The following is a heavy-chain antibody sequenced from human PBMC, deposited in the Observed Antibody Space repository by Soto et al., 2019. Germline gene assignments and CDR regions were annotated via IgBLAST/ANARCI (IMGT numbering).Heavy chain of an antibody. Sequence: QVQLQQWGAGLLKPSETLSLTCAVYGGSFSGYYWSWIRQPPGKGLEWIGEINHRGSTNYNPSIKSRVTISVAPSTNQSFLNLSILTAEDTAVYYCSSGKRITLDREVIITLGWFDPWGQGTLVTVSS. CDR1: GGSFSGYY. CDR2: INHRGST. CDR3: SSGKRITLDREVIITLGWFDP. D-gene: IGHD3-10*01. J-gene: IGHJ5*02. V-gene: IGHV4-34*01.